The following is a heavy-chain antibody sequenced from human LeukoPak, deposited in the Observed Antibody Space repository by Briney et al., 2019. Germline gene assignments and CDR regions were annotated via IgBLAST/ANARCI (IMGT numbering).Heavy chain of an antibody. J-gene: IGHJ5*02. Sequence: SSETLSLTCTVSGGSISSYYWSWIRQPPGKGLEWIGYIYYSGSTNYNPSLKSRVTISVDTSKNQFSLKLSSVTAADTAVYYCARGGSDYDFWSGYYSHNWFDPWGQGTLVTVSS. CDR3: ARGGSDYDFWSGYYSHNWFDP. D-gene: IGHD3-3*01. V-gene: IGHV4-59*12. CDR2: IYYSGST. CDR1: GGSISSYY.